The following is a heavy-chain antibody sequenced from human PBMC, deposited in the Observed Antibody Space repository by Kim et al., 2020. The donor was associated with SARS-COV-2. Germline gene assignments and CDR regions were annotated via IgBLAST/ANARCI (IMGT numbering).Heavy chain of an antibody. V-gene: IGHV3-21*01. Sequence: GGSLRLSCAASGFTFSSYSMNWVRQAPGKGLEWVSSISSSSSYIYYADSVKGRFTISRDNAKNSLYLQMNSLRAEDTAVYYCARDMAASLDKPGDYWGQGTLVTVSS. CDR3: ARDMAASLDKPGDY. CDR2: ISSSSSYI. CDR1: GFTFSSYS. D-gene: IGHD2-2*03. J-gene: IGHJ4*02.